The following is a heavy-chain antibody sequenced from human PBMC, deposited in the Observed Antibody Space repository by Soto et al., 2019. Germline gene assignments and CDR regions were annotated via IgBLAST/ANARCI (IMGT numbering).Heavy chain of an antibody. CDR2: IYSTGSS. V-gene: IGHV4-30-4*01. Sequence: PSETLSLTCTVSGGSISSGNYYWSWIRQSPGKGLEWIGYIYSTGSSYYNPSLRSRVSMSVDTSKNQFSLKLSPVTAADTAVYYCARGRVFGVVIKNYYGMDVWGQGTTVTVSS. CDR3: ARGRVFGVVIKNYYGMDV. CDR1: GGSISSGNYY. D-gene: IGHD3-3*01. J-gene: IGHJ6*02.